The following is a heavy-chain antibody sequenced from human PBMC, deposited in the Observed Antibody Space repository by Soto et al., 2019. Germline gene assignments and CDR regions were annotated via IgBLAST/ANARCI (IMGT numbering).Heavy chain of an antibody. J-gene: IGHJ6*02. D-gene: IGHD3-10*01. V-gene: IGHV4-59*08. CDR2: IYRTGST. CDR1: GDSISSYY. Sequence: QVQLQESGPGLVKPSETLSLTCTVSGDSISSYYWTWIRQPPGKGLEWIGYIYRTGSTKCNSSLKSRVTISVDTSKNQFSLEMNSVSAADTAVYYCARQQQFGELTALDVWGQGTTVTVSS. CDR3: ARQQQFGELTALDV.